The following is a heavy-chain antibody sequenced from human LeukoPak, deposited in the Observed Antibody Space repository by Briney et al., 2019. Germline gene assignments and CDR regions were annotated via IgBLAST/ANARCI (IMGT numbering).Heavy chain of an antibody. Sequence: GGSLRLSCAASGFSFSIYRMNWVRQAPGKGLEWVSSISSSSSYIYYADSVKGRFTISRDNAKNSLYLQMNSLRAEDTAVYYCARELWFGELLPDYWGQGTLVTVSS. V-gene: IGHV3-21*01. D-gene: IGHD3-10*01. CDR2: ISSSSSYI. CDR3: ARELWFGELLPDY. J-gene: IGHJ4*02. CDR1: GFSFSIYR.